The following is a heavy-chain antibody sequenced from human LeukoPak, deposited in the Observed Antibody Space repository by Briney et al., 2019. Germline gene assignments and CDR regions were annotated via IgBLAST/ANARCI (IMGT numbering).Heavy chain of an antibody. J-gene: IGHJ5*02. CDR3: AKGHAWMTP. Sequence: GGSLRLSCAASGFTFSDFWMTWVRQTPGKGLEWVAYIKQDGSETSYVDSVKGRFTISRDNAKNSPYLQMNSLRAEDTALYYCAKGHAWMTPWGQGTLVTVSS. D-gene: IGHD3-16*01. CDR1: GFTFSDFW. V-gene: IGHV3-7*03. CDR2: IKQDGSET.